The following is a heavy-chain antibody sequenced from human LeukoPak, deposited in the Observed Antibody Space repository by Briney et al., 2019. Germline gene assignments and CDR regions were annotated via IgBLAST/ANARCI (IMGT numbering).Heavy chain of an antibody. CDR3: ARDYVDTAMIAHAFDI. Sequence: GGSLRLSCAASGFTFSDYYMSWIRQAPGKGLEWVSYISSSGSTIYYADSVKGRFTISRDNAKNSLYLQMNSLRAEDTAVYYCARDYVDTAMIAHAFDIWGQGTMVTVSS. J-gene: IGHJ3*02. CDR2: ISSSGSTI. V-gene: IGHV3-11*01. CDR1: GFTFSDYY. D-gene: IGHD5-18*01.